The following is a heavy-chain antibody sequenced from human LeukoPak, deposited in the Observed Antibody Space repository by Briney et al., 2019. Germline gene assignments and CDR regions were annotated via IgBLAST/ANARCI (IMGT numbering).Heavy chain of an antibody. CDR2: ISGSGGST. V-gene: IGHV3-23*01. CDR3: SKTTNYYESDGYIDY. CDR1: GFTFSSYA. D-gene: IGHD3-22*01. J-gene: IGHJ4*02. Sequence: GGSLRLSCAASGFTFSSYAMSWVRQAPGKGLEWVSAISGSGGSTYYADSVKGRFTISRDNSKNTLYLQMNSLRAEDRAVYYCSKTTNYYESDGYIDYWGQGTLVTVSS.